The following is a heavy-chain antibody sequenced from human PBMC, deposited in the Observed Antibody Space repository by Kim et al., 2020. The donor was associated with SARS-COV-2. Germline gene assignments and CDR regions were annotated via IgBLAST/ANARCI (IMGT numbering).Heavy chain of an antibody. V-gene: IGHV3-53*04. D-gene: IGHD1-26*01. J-gene: IGHJ4*02. Sequence: YYADSVKGRFTISRHNSKNTLYLQMNSLRAEDTAVYYCARGSYSYSPFDYWGQGTLVTVSS. CDR3: ARGSYSYSPFDY.